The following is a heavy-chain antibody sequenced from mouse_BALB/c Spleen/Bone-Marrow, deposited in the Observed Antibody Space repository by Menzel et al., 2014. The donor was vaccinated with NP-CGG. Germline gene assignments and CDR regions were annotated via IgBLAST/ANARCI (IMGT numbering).Heavy chain of an antibody. Sequence: QVHLPHSGAELVKPGASVKPSCMASGFTFPRYWIHWVKQRPGQGPEWIGEINPSNGRTNYNEKFKSKATLTEDKSSSTADMQLSSLTSEDSAVDYCARDCNYSYAMDYWGQGTSLTFSA. CDR2: INPSNGRT. CDR3: ARDCNYSYAMDY. CDR1: GFTFPRYW. J-gene: IGHJ4*01. D-gene: IGHD2-1*01. V-gene: IGHV1S81*02.